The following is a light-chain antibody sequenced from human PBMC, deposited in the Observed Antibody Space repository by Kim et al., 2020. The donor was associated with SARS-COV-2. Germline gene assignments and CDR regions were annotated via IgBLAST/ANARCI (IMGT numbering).Light chain of an antibody. CDR1: SSNIGSNY. V-gene: IGLV1-47*01. Sequence: RVTRSCSGSSSNIGSNYVYWYQQLPGTAPKLLIYRNNQRPSGVPDRFSGSKSGTSASLAISGLRSEDEADYYCAAWDDSLSGHWVFGGGTKVTGL. CDR2: RNN. CDR3: AAWDDSLSGHWV. J-gene: IGLJ3*02.